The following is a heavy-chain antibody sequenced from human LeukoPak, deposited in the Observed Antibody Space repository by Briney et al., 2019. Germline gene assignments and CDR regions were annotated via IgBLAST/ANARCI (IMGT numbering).Heavy chain of an antibody. D-gene: IGHD1-26*01. CDR3: ARKKWEPTSNDAFDI. CDR2: ISDSGHRT. CDR1: TFSFRNFA. J-gene: IGHJ3*02. Sequence: GGSLRLSCAASTFSFRNFAMSWVRLAPGKGLEWVSGISDSGHRTDYADSVEGRFTISRDNSNITLYLQMDSLRAEDTDLYYCARKKWEPTSNDAFDIWGQGTMVTVSS. V-gene: IGHV3-23*01.